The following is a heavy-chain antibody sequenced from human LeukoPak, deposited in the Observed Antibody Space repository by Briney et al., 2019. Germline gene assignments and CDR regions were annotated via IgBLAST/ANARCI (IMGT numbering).Heavy chain of an antibody. V-gene: IGHV3-23*01. CDR1: GFTFSSYV. CDR2: ISDNGGYT. J-gene: IGHJ4*02. D-gene: IGHD2-15*01. CDR3: AKQLWYCSAGSCYLPY. Sequence: QPGRSLRLCCAASGFTFSSYVMHWARQAPGNGLERVSAISDNGGYTYYADSVQGRFTISRDNSKSTLCLQMNSLRAEDTTVYYCAKQLWYCSAGSCYLPYWGQGTLVTVSS.